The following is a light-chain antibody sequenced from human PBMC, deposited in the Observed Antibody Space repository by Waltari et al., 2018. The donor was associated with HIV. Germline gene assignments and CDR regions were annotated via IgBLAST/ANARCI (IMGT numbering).Light chain of an antibody. J-gene: IGLJ2*01. Sequence: SSELTQDPAVSVALGQTVKIACLGASLRKYYASWYRLRPGQAPQLLVYGKNSRPSGIPDRFSASSSGNRAFLTITGARAEDEADYYCACWDRSGDYILFGGGTSLTGL. CDR1: SLRKYY. CDR3: ACWDRSGDYIL. V-gene: IGLV3-19*01. CDR2: GKN.